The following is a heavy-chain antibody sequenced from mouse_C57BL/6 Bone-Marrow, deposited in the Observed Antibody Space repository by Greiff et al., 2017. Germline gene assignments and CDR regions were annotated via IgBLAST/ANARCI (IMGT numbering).Heavy chain of an antibody. D-gene: IGHD1-1*01. Sequence: VQLQQPGAELVKPGASVKLSCKASGYTFTSYWLHWVKQRPGPGLEWIGMIHPNSGSTNYNEKFKSKATLTVDQSSSTAYMQLSSLTSEDSEVYYCARGDYYGSRIFAYWGQGTLVTVSA. CDR2: IHPNSGST. CDR3: ARGDYYGSRIFAY. V-gene: IGHV1-64*01. J-gene: IGHJ3*01. CDR1: GYTFTSYW.